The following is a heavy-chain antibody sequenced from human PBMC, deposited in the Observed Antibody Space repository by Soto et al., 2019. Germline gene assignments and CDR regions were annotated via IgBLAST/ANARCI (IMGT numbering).Heavy chain of an antibody. J-gene: IGHJ5*02. CDR1: GFTFSSYW. D-gene: IGHD6-13*01. Sequence: GGSLRLSCAGSGFTFSSYWMNWVRQAPGKGLEWVANIKQDGSEKYYVDSVKGRFSISRDNAQNSMYLQMNSLRAEDTAVYYCARVRAAAGTQFDPWGQGTLVNVS. CDR3: ARVRAAAGTQFDP. V-gene: IGHV3-7*02. CDR2: IKQDGSEK.